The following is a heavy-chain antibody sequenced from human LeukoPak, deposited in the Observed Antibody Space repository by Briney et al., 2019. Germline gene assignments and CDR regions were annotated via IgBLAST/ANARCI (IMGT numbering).Heavy chain of an antibody. D-gene: IGHD3-9*01. Sequence: GGSLTLSCAASGFTFSSYSMNWVRQAPGKGLEWVSSISSSSSYIYYADSVKGRFTIYRDNAKNSLYLQMNSLRAEDTAVYYCARDGSDILTGPQSYFDYWGQGTLVTVSS. CDR2: ISSSSSYI. CDR1: GFTFSSYS. CDR3: ARDGSDILTGPQSYFDY. V-gene: IGHV3-21*01. J-gene: IGHJ4*02.